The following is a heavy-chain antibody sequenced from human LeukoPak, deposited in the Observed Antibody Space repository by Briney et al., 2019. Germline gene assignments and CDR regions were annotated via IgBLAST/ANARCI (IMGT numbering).Heavy chain of an antibody. CDR3: ATLTGTTYPYYFDF. J-gene: IGHJ4*02. V-gene: IGHV4-59*01. CDR1: GASIRHYY. CDR2: LYHSGSP. Sequence: SETLSLTCTVSGASIRHYYWSWIRQPPGKGLEWIGNLYHSGSPNYNPSLKSRDTISIDTAKNQFSLRLRSVTAADTAVYYCATLTGTTYPYYFDFWGQATLVTVSS. D-gene: IGHD1-20*01.